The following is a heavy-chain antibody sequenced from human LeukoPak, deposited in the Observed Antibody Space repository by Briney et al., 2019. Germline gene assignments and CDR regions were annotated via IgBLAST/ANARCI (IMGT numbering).Heavy chain of an antibody. CDR3: ACVQRAPKSGYSYGWAGYNWFDP. V-gene: IGHV1-8*03. J-gene: IGHJ5*02. CDR1: RYTFTSYD. Sequence: GSVNVSCKGSRYTFTSYDINWVRQATGQGREWMGWMNPNSGNTDNPHKFQGRVTITRNTDISTDYMELSSLKSEDTAVYYCACVQRAPKSGYSYGWAGYNWFDPWGQGTLVTVSS. D-gene: IGHD5-18*01. CDR2: MNPNSGNT.